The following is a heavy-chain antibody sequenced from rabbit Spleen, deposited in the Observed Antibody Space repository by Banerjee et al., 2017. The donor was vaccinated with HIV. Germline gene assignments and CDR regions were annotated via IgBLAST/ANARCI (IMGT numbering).Heavy chain of an antibody. Sequence: QSLEESGGDLVKPGASPTLTCTASGFSFTSSYYMCWVRQAPGKGLEWIACIAGGSSAFTYSATWAKGRFTCSKTSSTTVTLQMTSLTAADTATYFCARDAGSSFSSYGMDLWGPGTLVTVS. D-gene: IGHD8-1*01. CDR2: IAGGSSAFT. CDR1: GFSFTSSYY. V-gene: IGHV1S40*01. CDR3: ARDAGSSFSSYGMDL. J-gene: IGHJ6*01.